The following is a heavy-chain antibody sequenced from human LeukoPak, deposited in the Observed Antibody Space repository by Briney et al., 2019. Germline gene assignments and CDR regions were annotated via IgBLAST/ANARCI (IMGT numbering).Heavy chain of an antibody. CDR3: ARGREDYGDYEWYFDY. CDR1: GGSISSGGYS. V-gene: IGHV4-30-2*01. J-gene: IGHJ4*02. Sequence: SETLSLTCAVSGGSISSGGYSWGWIRQPPGKGLEWIGYIYHSGSTYYNPSLKSRVTISVDRSKNQFSLKLSSVTAADTAVYYCARGREDYGDYEWYFDYWGQGTLVTVSS. D-gene: IGHD4-17*01. CDR2: IYHSGST.